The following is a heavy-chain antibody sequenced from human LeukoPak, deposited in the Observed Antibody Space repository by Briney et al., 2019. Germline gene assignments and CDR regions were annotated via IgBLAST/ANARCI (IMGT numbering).Heavy chain of an antibody. D-gene: IGHD2-15*01. Sequence: SETLSLTCAVYGGSFSGYYWSWIRQPPGKGREWIGEINHSGSTNYNPSLKSRVTISVDTSKNQFSLKLSSVTAADTAVYYCARLLGYCSGGSCRPPQDPDDYWGQGTLVTVSS. V-gene: IGHV4-34*01. CDR1: GGSFSGYY. J-gene: IGHJ4*02. CDR3: ARLLGYCSGGSCRPPQDPDDY. CDR2: INHSGST.